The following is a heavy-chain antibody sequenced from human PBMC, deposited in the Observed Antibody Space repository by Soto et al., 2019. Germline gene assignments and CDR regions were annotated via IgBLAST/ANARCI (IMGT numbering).Heavy chain of an antibody. Sequence: QVQLVESGGGLVKPGGSLRLSCAASGFTFSDYYMSWIRQAPGKGLEWVSYISSSGSTIYYADSGKGRFTISRDNAKNSLYLQMNSLRAEATAVYYCASQYGVTSYWYFDLWGRGTLVTVSS. V-gene: IGHV3-11*01. D-gene: IGHD4-17*01. CDR1: GFTFSDYY. CDR2: ISSSGSTI. J-gene: IGHJ2*01. CDR3: ASQYGVTSYWYFDL.